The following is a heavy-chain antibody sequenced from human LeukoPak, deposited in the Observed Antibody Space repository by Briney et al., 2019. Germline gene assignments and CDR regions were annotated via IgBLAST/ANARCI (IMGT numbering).Heavy chain of an antibody. J-gene: IGHJ3*01. CDR1: GFPFSNYW. V-gene: IGHV3-7*01. D-gene: IGHD3-22*01. CDR3: ARDWAWSWYDYDGDNSREVL. Sequence: PGGSLRLSCATSGFPFSNYWMSWVRQAPGKGLEWVANIKQDGNEKHYVDSVKGRFTISRDNAKKSVYLQMNSLRVEDTAVYYCARDWAWSWYDYDGDNSREVLWGQGTMVTVSS. CDR2: IKQDGNEK.